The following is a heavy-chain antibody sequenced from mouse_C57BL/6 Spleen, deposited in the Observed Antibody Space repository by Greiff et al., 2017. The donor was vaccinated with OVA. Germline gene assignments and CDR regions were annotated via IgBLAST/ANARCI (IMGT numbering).Heavy chain of an antibody. V-gene: IGHV5-4*01. D-gene: IGHD2-3*01. CDR3: ARYKGWLLPFAY. Sequence: EVHLVESGGGLVQPGGSLKLSCAASGFTFSSYAMSWVRQTPEKRLEWVATISAGGSYTYYPDNVKGRFTIARDNASSNLYLQISHLKSEDTAMYYCARYKGWLLPFAYWGQGTLLTVSS. J-gene: IGHJ3*01. CDR1: GFTFSSYA. CDR2: ISAGGSYT.